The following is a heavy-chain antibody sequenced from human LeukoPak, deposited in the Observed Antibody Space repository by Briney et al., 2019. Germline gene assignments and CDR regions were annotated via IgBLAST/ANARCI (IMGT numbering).Heavy chain of an antibody. CDR2: IWYDGSNK. CDR3: ARDPVGAYYYGMDV. CDR1: GFAFSTYV. V-gene: IGHV3-33*08. Sequence: GRSLRLSCAASGFAFSTYVMHWVRQAPGKGLEWVAVIWYDGSNKYYADSVKGRFTISRDNSKNTLYLQMNSLRAEDTAVYYCARDPVGAYYYGMDVWGQGTTVTVSS. D-gene: IGHD4-17*01. J-gene: IGHJ6*02.